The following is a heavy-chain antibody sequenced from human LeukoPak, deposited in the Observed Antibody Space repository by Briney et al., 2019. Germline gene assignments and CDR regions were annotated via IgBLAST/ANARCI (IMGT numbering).Heavy chain of an antibody. CDR3: ARGGKATVVTM. V-gene: IGHV4-4*07. J-gene: IGHJ4*02. D-gene: IGHD4-23*01. Sequence: SETLSLNRTVSGGSINSYYWSWIRHPAGKGLEWIGRIYSSGSTNYNPSLKSRVSMSVDTSKNQFSLKLTSVTAADTAVYYCARGGKATVVTMWGQGILVTVSS. CDR2: IYSSGST. CDR1: GGSINSYY.